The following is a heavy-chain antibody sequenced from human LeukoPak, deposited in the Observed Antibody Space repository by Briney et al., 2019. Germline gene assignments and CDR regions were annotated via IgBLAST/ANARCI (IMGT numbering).Heavy chain of an antibody. CDR3: ARDDYDSSALGSWFDP. CDR1: GFTFSSYG. J-gene: IGHJ5*02. CDR2: ITSSSSYK. Sequence: PGGSLRLSCAASGFTFSSYGMHWVRQAPGKGLEWVSSITSSSSYKYYADSVKGRFTISRDNAKKSLYLQMNSLRAEDTAVYYCARDDYDSSALGSWFDPWGQGTLVTVSS. D-gene: IGHD3-22*01. V-gene: IGHV3-21*01.